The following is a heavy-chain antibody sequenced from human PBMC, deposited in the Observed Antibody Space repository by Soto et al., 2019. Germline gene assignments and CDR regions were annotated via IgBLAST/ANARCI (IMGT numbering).Heavy chain of an antibody. CDR2: ISSNSAYI. V-gene: IGHV3-21*01. D-gene: IGHD6-13*01. Sequence: PGGSLRLSCAASGFTFRSFTMNWVRQAPGKGLEWVSTISSNSAYIYYTDALRGRFTISRDNPKNSLHLQMNSLRAEGTAVYYCTRDASRDSSARGWFDPWGPGTLVTVSS. CDR1: GFTFRSFT. CDR3: TRDASRDSSARGWFDP. J-gene: IGHJ5*02.